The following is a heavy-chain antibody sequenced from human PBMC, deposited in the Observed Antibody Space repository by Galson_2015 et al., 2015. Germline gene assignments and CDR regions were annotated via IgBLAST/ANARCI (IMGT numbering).Heavy chain of an antibody. CDR1: GGSISSGNHY. J-gene: IGHJ4*02. Sequence: TLSLTCTVSGGSISSGNHYWSWIRQPAGKRLEWIGRIYTSGSTDYNPSLKSRLTMSIDTSKNQFSLNLSSVTAADTAVYYCAREKGDSVLQFLQWVLIDYWGQGALVTVSS. CDR2: IYTSGST. V-gene: IGHV4-61*02. CDR3: AREKGDSVLQFLQWVLIDY. D-gene: IGHD3-3*01.